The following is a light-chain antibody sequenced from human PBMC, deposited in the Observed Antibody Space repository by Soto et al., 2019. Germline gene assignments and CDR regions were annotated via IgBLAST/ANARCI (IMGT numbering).Light chain of an antibody. V-gene: IGKV3-20*01. CDR2: GAS. Sequence: EIVLTQSPGTLSLSPGERATISCRASQSVSSSYLAWYQQNRGQAHRLLIYGASSRAPGIPDRCGGSGSGTDFTLTISRLEAEYVAVYYCQQYGSSRWTFGQGTKVEIK. CDR1: QSVSSSY. CDR3: QQYGSSRWT. J-gene: IGKJ1*01.